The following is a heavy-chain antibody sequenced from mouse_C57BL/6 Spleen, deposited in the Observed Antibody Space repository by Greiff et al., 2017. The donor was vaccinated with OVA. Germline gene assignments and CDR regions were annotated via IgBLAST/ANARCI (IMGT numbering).Heavy chain of an antibody. J-gene: IGHJ2*01. CDR1: GYAFTNYL. CDR3: ARTSLYDGSSYDYFDY. CDR2: INPGSGGT. V-gene: IGHV1-54*01. Sequence: QVQLKQSGAELVRPGTSVKVSCKASGYAFTNYLIEWVKQRPGQGLEWIGVINPGSGGTNYNEKFKGKATLTADKSSSTAYMQLSSLTSEDSAVYFCARTSLYDGSSYDYFDYWGQGTTLTVSS. D-gene: IGHD1-1*01.